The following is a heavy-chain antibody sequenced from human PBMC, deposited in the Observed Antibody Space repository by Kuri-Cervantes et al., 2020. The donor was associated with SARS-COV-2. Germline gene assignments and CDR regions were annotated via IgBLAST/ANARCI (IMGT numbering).Heavy chain of an antibody. J-gene: IGHJ4*02. Sequence: LSLTCAASGFIFSDYFLHWVRQAPGKGLEWVAVISYDASNKYYADSVKGRFTISRDNSKNTLFLQMNSLRAEDTAVYYCARGKQDFDYWGQGTLVTVSS. CDR1: GFIFSDYF. CDR3: ARGKQDFDY. CDR2: ISYDASNK. V-gene: IGHV3-30-3*01.